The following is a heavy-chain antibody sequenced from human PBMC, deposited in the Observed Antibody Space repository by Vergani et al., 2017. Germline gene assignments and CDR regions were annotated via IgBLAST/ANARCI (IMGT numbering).Heavy chain of an antibody. CDR2: ISYDGSNK. J-gene: IGHJ6*02. D-gene: IGHD3-3*01. Sequence: QVQLVESGGGVVQPGRSLRLSCAASGFTFSSYGMHWVRQAPGKGLEWVAVISYDGSNKYYADSVKGRFTISRDNSKNTLYLQMNSLRAEDTAVYYCAKDLSDDFWSGYFRGGSYYYGMDVWGQGP. CDR1: GFTFSSYG. CDR3: AKDLSDDFWSGYFRGGSYYYGMDV. V-gene: IGHV3-30*18.